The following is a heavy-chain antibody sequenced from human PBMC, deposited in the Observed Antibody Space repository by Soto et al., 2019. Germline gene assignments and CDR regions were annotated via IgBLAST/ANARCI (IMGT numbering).Heavy chain of an antibody. CDR1: GGSFSAYY. Sequence: SETLSLTCDVYGGSFSAYYWSWIRQSPGKGLEWIAEINHSGSSNYNPSLKSRVTISVDTSKNQFSLKLTSVTAADTAVYYCARDKITGLFDYWGQGTLVTVSS. D-gene: IGHD2-8*02. CDR3: ARDKITGLFDY. CDR2: INHSGSS. V-gene: IGHV4-34*01. J-gene: IGHJ4*02.